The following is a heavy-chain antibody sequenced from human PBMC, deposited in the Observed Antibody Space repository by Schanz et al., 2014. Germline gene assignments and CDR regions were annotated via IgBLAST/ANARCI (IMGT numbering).Heavy chain of an antibody. CDR2: ISYDGSHK. V-gene: IGHV3-30*04. CDR1: GFTFGGYA. CDR3: ARDLLVSHYDFWSGNDY. Sequence: QVQLLESGGGVVQPGRSLRLSCAVSGFTFGGYALHWVRQAPGKGLEWVAVISYDGSHKDYADSVKGRFTISRDNSKNTLYLQMNSLRADDTAVYYCARDLLVSHYDFWSGNDYWGQGTLVTVSS. D-gene: IGHD3-3*01. J-gene: IGHJ4*02.